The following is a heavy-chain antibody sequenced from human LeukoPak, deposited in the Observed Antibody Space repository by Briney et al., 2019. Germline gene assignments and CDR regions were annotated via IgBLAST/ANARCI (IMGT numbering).Heavy chain of an antibody. J-gene: IGHJ4*02. CDR3: ARDLYFYDK. CDR1: GFNFNSYE. CDR2: ISTSGSTT. D-gene: IGHD3-22*01. V-gene: IGHV3-48*03. Sequence: GGSLRLSCAASGFNFNSYEMNWVRQAPGKGLEWVSYISTSGSTTYYADSVRGRLTISRDNAENSLYLQMKSLRAEDTAVYYCARDLYFYDKWGQGTLATVSS.